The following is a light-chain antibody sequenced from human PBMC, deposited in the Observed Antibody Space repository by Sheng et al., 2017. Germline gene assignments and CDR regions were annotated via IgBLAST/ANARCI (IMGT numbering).Light chain of an antibody. J-gene: IGKJ1*01. CDR1: ESITNNY. V-gene: IGKV3-20*01. CDR3: QQYGISRT. CDR2: GAS. Sequence: EIFLTQSPGTLSLSPGDRATLSCRASESITNNYLAWFQQRPGQPPRLLIYGASSRATGISDRFSGSGSGTDFTLTISRLEPEDSAVYYCQQYGISRTFGQGTEGGN.